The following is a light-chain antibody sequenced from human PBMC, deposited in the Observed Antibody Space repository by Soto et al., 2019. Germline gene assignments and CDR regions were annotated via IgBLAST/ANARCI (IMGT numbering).Light chain of an antibody. J-gene: IGLJ3*02. Sequence: QSALTQPRSVSGSLGQSVTISCTGTSSDVGGYNYVSWYQHHPGKAPKLMIYDVSKRPSGVPDRFSGSKSGNTASLTISGLQAEDEADYYCCSYVGSYTWVFGGGTKLTVL. V-gene: IGLV2-11*01. CDR2: DVS. CDR3: CSYVGSYTWV. CDR1: SSDVGGYNY.